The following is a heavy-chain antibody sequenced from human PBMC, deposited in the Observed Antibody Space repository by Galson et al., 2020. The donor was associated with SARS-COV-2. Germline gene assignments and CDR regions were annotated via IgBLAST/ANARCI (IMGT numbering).Heavy chain of an antibody. CDR1: GGSFSGYY. J-gene: IGHJ4*02. D-gene: IGHD3-22*01. CDR2: MNRYGST. V-gene: IGHV4-34*01. Sequence: SQTLSLTCAVSGGSFSGYYWSWIRQPPGKGLEWIGEMNRYGSTHYKASLKSRVTISADTSKNHLSLKLSSVTAADTAVYFCARGSPTHYYDRSDYFDSWGQGTLVTVSS. CDR3: ARGSPTHYYDRSDYFDS.